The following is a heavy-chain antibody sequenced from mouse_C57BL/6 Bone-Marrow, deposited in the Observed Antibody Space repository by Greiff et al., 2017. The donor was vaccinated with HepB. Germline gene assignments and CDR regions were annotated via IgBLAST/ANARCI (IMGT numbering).Heavy chain of an antibody. CDR2: ISYDGSN. V-gene: IGHV3-6*01. CDR3: ARGLRCAY. Sequence: EVKLLESGPGLVKPSQSLSLTCSVTGYSITSGYYWNWIRQFPGNKLEWMGYISYDGSNNYNPSLKNRISITRDTSKNQFFLKLNSVTTEDTATYYCARGLRCAYGGKGTLVTVS. J-gene: IGHJ3*01. CDR1: GYSITSGYY.